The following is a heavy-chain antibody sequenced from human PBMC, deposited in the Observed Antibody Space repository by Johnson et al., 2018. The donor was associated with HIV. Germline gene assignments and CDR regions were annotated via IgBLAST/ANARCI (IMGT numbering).Heavy chain of an antibody. J-gene: IGHJ3*02. D-gene: IGHD5-24*01. CDR3: ARACRDGYTCDAFDI. CDR1: GFTFSSYA. Sequence: VQLVESGGGVVRPGGSLRLSCAASGFTFSSYAMSWVRQAPGKGLEWVSAISGSGGSTYYADSVRGRFTISRDHAKNTLFLQMDSLRPEDTAVYYCARACRDGYTCDAFDIWGQGTMVTVSS. CDR2: ISGSGGST. V-gene: IGHV3-23*04.